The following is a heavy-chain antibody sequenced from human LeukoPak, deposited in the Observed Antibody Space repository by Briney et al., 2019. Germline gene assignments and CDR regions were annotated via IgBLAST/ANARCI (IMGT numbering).Heavy chain of an antibody. CDR2: IWYDGSNK. CDR1: GFTFSSYG. V-gene: IGHV3-33*01. Sequence: GGSLRLSCAASGFTFSSYGMHWVRQAPGKGLEWVAVIWYDGSNKYYADSVKGRFTISRDNSKNTLYLQMNSLRAEDTAVYYCARGAVGAYYFDYWGQGTLVTVSS. CDR3: ARGAVGAYYFDY. D-gene: IGHD1-26*01. J-gene: IGHJ4*01.